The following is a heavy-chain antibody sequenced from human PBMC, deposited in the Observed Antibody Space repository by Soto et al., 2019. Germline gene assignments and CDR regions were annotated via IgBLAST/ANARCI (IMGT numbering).Heavy chain of an antibody. V-gene: IGHV4-39*01. Sequence: PSETLSLTCTVSGGSISSSGYYWGWIRQPPGKGLEWIGSIYYSGSTYYNPSLKSRVTISVDTSKNQFSLKLSSVTAADTAVYYCARHRTAYYYGSGSHYKDYWGQGTLVTVS. CDR2: IYYSGST. D-gene: IGHD3-10*01. J-gene: IGHJ4*02. CDR3: ARHRTAYYYGSGSHYKDY. CDR1: GGSISSSGYY.